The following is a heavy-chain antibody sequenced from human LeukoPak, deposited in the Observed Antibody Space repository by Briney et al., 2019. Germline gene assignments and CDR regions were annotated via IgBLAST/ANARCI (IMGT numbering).Heavy chain of an antibody. CDR2: IYPGDSDT. D-gene: IGHD1-26*01. CDR1: GYSFTSYW. J-gene: IGHJ4*02. CDR3: ARGQVAASRGTFDY. V-gene: IGHV5-51*01. Sequence: GESLKISCKGSGYSFTSYWIGWVRQMPGKGLEWMGIIYPGDSDTRYSPSFQGQVTISADRSTTTAYLQWSSLKASDTAMYYCARGQVAASRGTFDYWGQGTLVTVSS.